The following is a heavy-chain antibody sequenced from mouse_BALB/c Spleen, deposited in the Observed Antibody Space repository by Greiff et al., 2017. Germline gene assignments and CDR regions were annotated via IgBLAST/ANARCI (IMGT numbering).Heavy chain of an antibody. CDR3: ARYYYGYDGYYFDY. CDR2: ILPGSGST. J-gene: IGHJ2*01. V-gene: IGHV1-9*01. D-gene: IGHD2-2*01. Sequence: QVQLQQSGAELMKPGASVKISCKATGYTFSSYWIEWVKQRPGHGLEWIGEILPGSGSTNYNEKFNGKATFTAETSSNTAYMQLSSLTSEDSAVYYCARYYYGYDGYYFDYWGQGTTLTVSS. CDR1: GYTFSSYW.